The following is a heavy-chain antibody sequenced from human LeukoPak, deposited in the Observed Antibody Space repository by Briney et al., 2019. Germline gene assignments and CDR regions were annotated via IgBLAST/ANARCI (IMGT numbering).Heavy chain of an antibody. J-gene: IGHJ6*03. CDR1: GGAISSYY. V-gene: IGHV4-59*01. CDR2: IYYSGST. D-gene: IGHD1-26*01. Sequence: PSETLSLTCTVSGGAISSYYWSWIRQPPGKGLEWIGYIYYSGSTSYNPSLKSRVTISVDTSKNQFSLKVSSVTAADTAVYYCARGTYSRIGRYYYYHMDVWGKGTTVTVSS. CDR3: ARGTYSRIGRYYYYHMDV.